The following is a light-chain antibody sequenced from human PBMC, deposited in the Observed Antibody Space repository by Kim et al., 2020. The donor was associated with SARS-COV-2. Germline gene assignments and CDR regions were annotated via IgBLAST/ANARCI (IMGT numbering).Light chain of an antibody. CDR2: DAS. V-gene: IGKV1-5*01. Sequence: DIQLTQSPSTLSASVGDRVTITCRASQSLGNWLAWYQQKPGKTPNLLIYDASSLESGVPSRFSGSGSATEFTLTISSLQPDDFATYYCQQYNVYPLTFGGGTKVDIK. J-gene: IGKJ4*01. CDR3: QQYNVYPLT. CDR1: QSLGNW.